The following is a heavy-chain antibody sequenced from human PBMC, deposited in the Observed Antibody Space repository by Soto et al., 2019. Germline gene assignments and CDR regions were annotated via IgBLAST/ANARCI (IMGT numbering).Heavy chain of an antibody. CDR3: ARSGWVITKKDYYYYYGMDV. V-gene: IGHV1-3*01. CDR1: GYTFTSYA. J-gene: IGHJ6*02. CDR2: INAGNGNT. Sequence: ASVKVSFKASGYTFTSYAMHWLRQAPGQRLEWMGWINAGNGNTKYSQKFQGRVTITRDTSASTAYMELSSLRSEDTAVYYCARSGWVITKKDYYYYYGMDVWGQGTTVTVSS. D-gene: IGHD3-22*01.